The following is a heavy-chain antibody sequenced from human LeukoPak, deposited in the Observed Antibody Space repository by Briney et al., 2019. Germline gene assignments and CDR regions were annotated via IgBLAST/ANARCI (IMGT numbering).Heavy chain of an antibody. CDR1: GGSISSGSYY. J-gene: IGHJ4*02. Sequence: SETLSLTCTVSGGSISSGSYYWSWIRQPAGKGLEWIGRIYTSGSTNYNPSLKSRVTISVDTSKNQFSLKLSSVTAADTAVYYCARGVGYDFWSGYYSPPTRFDYWGQGTLVTVSS. D-gene: IGHD3-3*01. CDR3: ARGVGYDFWSGYYSPPTRFDY. V-gene: IGHV4-61*02. CDR2: IYTSGST.